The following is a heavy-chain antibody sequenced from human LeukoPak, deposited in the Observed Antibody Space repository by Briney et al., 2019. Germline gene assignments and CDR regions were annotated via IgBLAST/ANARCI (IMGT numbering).Heavy chain of an antibody. CDR1: GFTFSSYS. J-gene: IGHJ4*02. V-gene: IGHV3-48*01. D-gene: IGHD2-2*01. CDR3: ARDLRYCSSTSCYVFDY. Sequence: GGSLRLSCAASGFTFSSYSMNWVRHALGKGLEWVSYISSSSSTIYYADSVKGRFTISRDNAKNSLYLQMNSLRAEDTAVYYCARDLRYCSSTSCYVFDYWGQGTLVTVS. CDR2: ISSSSSTI.